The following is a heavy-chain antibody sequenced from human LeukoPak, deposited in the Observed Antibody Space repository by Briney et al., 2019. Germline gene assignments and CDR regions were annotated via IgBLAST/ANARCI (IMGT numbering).Heavy chain of an antibody. CDR3: ASNYYDSSGFLFDY. J-gene: IGHJ4*02. V-gene: IGHV6-1*01. D-gene: IGHD3-22*01. CDR2: TYYRSKWYN. CDR1: GDSVSSNSAA. Sequence: SQTLSLTCAISGDSVSSNSAAWNWIRQSPSRGLEWLGRTYYRSKWYNDYAVSVKSRITINPDTSKNQFSLQLNSVTPEDTAVYYCASNYYDSSGFLFDYWGQGTLVTVSS.